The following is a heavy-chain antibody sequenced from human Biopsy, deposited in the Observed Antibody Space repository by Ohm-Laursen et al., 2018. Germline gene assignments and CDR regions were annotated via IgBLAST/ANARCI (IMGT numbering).Heavy chain of an antibody. Sequence: SLVKVSCKVSGYTLTELSMHWVRQAPGKGLEWMGGFAPENGKTVYAQNFQARVSMTEDTSTGTAYMELRSLRSEDTAVYYCAADINVWNVNYWGQGTQVTVSS. J-gene: IGHJ4*02. V-gene: IGHV1-24*01. D-gene: IGHD1-1*01. CDR3: AADINVWNVNY. CDR2: FAPENGKT. CDR1: GYTLTELS.